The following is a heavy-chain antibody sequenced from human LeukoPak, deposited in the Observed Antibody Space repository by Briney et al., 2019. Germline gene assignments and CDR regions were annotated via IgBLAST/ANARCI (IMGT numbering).Heavy chain of an antibody. CDR2: MNPNSGNT. CDR3: ARSAPTTVSTFDY. D-gene: IGHD4-17*01. CDR1: GYTFTSYD. V-gene: IGHV1-8*03. Sequence: ASVKVSCKASGYTFTSYDINWVRQATGQGLEWMGWMNPNSGNTGYAQKFQGRVTITRNTPISTAYMELSSLRSEDTAVYYCARSAPTTVSTFDYWGQGTLVTVSS. J-gene: IGHJ4*02.